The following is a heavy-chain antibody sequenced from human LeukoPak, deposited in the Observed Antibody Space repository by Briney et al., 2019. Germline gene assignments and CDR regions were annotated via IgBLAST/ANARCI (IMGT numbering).Heavy chain of an antibody. D-gene: IGHD5-18*01. V-gene: IGHV1-2*02. J-gene: IGHJ6*02. Sequence: ASVKVSCKASGYTFTGYYMHWVRQAPGQGLEWMGWINPNSGGTNYAQKFQGRVTMTRDTSISTAYMELSRLRSDDTAVYYCARDRCSYGPNYYYYGMDVWGQGTTVTVSS. CDR2: INPNSGGT. CDR3: ARDRCSYGPNYYYYGMDV. CDR1: GYTFTGYY.